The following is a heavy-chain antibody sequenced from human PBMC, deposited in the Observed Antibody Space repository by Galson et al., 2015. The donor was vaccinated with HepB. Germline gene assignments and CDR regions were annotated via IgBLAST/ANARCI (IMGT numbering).Heavy chain of an antibody. CDR1: GFSFDDYA. CDR3: AKDAGRRYCNGGTCYRRISRYYYYMDA. D-gene: IGHD2-15*01. Sequence: SLRLSCAVSGFSFDDYALHWVRQAPGKGLEWVSGISWNSGSVGYADSVKGRFTISRDNAKNSLYLEMNSLRIEDTALYYCAKDAGRRYCNGGTCYRRISRYYYYMDAWGKGTTVTVSS. J-gene: IGHJ6*03. CDR2: ISWNSGSV. V-gene: IGHV3-9*01.